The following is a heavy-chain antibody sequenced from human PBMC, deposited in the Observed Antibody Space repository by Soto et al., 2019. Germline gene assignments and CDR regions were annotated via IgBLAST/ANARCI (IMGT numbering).Heavy chain of an antibody. V-gene: IGHV3-30-3*01. CDR2: ISSDGNNK. CDR1: EFSFNNYA. D-gene: IGHD3-10*01. CDR3: ATWTLPLSWSWLQSAAGKFDY. J-gene: IGHJ4*02. Sequence: QVHLVESGGGVVQPGRSLRVSCTASEFSFNNYAVHWVRQAPGEGLEWVALISSDGNNKYYPDSVEGRFTISRDHSNNTVYLQMHSLRLDDTAVYYCATWTLPLSWSWLQSAAGKFDYWGQGTLVTVSS.